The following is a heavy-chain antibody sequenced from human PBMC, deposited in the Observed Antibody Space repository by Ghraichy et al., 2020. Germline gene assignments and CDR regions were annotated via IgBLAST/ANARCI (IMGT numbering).Heavy chain of an antibody. CDR3: ARESKMAAIAAIDY. Sequence: SETLSLTCTVSGGSISSSSHHWGWIRQPPGKGLEWIGSIYYTGNTDYNPSLKSRVTISLDTSKNQFSLRLTSVTAADTAVYYCARESKMAAIAAIDYWGQGTLVTVSS. V-gene: IGHV4-39*02. D-gene: IGHD5-24*01. CDR2: IYYTGNT. CDR1: GGSISSSSHH. J-gene: IGHJ4*02.